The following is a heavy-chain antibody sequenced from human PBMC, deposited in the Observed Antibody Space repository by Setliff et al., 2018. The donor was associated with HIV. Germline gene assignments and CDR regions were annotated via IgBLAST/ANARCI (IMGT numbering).Heavy chain of an antibody. CDR3: ARPRRVRSRAWYWFDI. CDR1: GGSIRSTSHY. Sequence: SETLSLTCTVSGGSIRSTSHYWGWIRQPPGKGLEWIGSIYYSGSTNYTPSLKSRVTISVDTSNNHFSLRLTSVTAADTAVYYCARPRRVRSRAWYWFDIWGQGTLVTVSS. J-gene: IGHJ5*02. V-gene: IGHV4-39*01. CDR2: IYYSGST. D-gene: IGHD6-19*01.